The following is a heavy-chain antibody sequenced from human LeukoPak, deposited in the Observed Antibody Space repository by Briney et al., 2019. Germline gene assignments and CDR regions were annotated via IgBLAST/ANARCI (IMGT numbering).Heavy chain of an antibody. CDR3: ARGRSYPFDFDS. J-gene: IGHJ4*02. CDR2: KYYSGST. V-gene: IGHV4-61*01. D-gene: IGHD3-16*01. CDR1: GVSSNSCWYY. Sequence: PSETLALTSDAPGVSSNSCWYYFTWIRQPPGKGLEWIGYKYYSGSTRYNSSLRSRLTISLDSSKNQLSLRLTSVTAADTAVYYCARGRSYPFDFDSWGPGTLVIVSS.